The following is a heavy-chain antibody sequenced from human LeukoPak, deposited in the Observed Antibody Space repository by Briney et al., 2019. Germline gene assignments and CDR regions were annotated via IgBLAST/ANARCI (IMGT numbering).Heavy chain of an antibody. J-gene: IGHJ4*02. CDR1: GFTFSSYS. CDR2: ISSSSSYI. Sequence: PGGSLRLSCAASGFTFSSYSMNWVRQAPGKGLEWVSSISSSSSYIYYADSVKGRFTISRDNAKNSLYLQMNSLRAEDTAVYYCAKSSTGTTGYVDYWGQGTLVTVSS. CDR3: AKSSTGTTGYVDY. D-gene: IGHD1-1*01. V-gene: IGHV3-21*01.